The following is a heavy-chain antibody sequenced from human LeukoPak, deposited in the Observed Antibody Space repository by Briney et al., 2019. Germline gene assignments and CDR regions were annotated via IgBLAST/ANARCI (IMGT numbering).Heavy chain of an antibody. V-gene: IGHV4-61*02. CDR3: ARRRITIFGVVINPLFDY. D-gene: IGHD3-3*01. CDR1: GGSISSGSYY. CDR2: IYTSGST. J-gene: IGHJ4*02. Sequence: PSETLSLTCTVSGGSISSGSYYWSWIRQPAGKGLEWIGRIYTSGSTNYNPSLKSRVTISVDTSKNQFSLKLSSVTAADTAVYYCARRRITIFGVVINPLFDYWGQGTLVTVSS.